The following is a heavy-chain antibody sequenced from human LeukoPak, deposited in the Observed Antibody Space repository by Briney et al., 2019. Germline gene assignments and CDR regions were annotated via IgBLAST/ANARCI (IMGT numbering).Heavy chain of an antibody. CDR3: ARGSVRGEFDP. D-gene: IGHD3-10*01. Sequence: SETQSLTCTLSGGSISTYCWSWVRQPPGKGLEWIGYIYYTGSTDYNLSLKSRVTMSVDTSKNQFSLKLSSVTAADTAVYSCARGSVRGEFDPWGQGTLVTVSS. J-gene: IGHJ5*02. V-gene: IGHV4-59*01. CDR1: GGSISTYC. CDR2: IYYTGST.